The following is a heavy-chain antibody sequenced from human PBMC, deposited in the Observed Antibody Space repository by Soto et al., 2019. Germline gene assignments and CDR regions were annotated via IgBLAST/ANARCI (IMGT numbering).Heavy chain of an antibody. V-gene: IGHV3-23*01. J-gene: IGHJ4*02. CDR2: ISGSGSTT. CDR1: GLTFSGYG. Sequence: EVQLLESGGGLVPPGGSLRLSCAASGLTFSGYGMSWVRQAPGTGLEWVSAISGSGSTTYYADSVKGRFTISRDDSKNTLCLQMNSPRAEDTAVYYCVTRARGLQSSPPRLDSWGQGTLVTVSS. D-gene: IGHD4-4*01. CDR3: VTRARGLQSSPPRLDS.